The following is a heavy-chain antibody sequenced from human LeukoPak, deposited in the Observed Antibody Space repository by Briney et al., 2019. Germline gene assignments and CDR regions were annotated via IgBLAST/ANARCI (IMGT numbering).Heavy chain of an antibody. J-gene: IGHJ4*02. V-gene: IGHV3-23*01. Sequence: GGSLRLSCAASGFTFSSYAMSWVRLAPGKGLEWVSAISGSGGSTYYADSVKGRFTISRDNSKNTLYLQMNSLRAEDTAVYYCAKVGAVAGPTLYYFDYWGQGTLVTVSS. D-gene: IGHD6-19*01. CDR3: AKVGAVAGPTLYYFDY. CDR2: ISGSGGST. CDR1: GFTFSSYA.